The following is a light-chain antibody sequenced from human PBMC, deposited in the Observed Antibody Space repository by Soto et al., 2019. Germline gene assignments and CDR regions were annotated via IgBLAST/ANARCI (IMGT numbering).Light chain of an antibody. J-gene: IGLJ2*01. CDR2: SDT. CDR1: SSNIGSNT. CDR3: AAWDDSLNGLV. V-gene: IGLV1-44*01. Sequence: QSALTQPPSASGTPGQRVTISCSGSSSNIGSNTVSWYQQLPGMAPKLLIYSDTQRPSGVPDRFSGSKSGTSASLAISGLQSEDEADYYCAAWDDSLNGLVFGGGTKVTVL.